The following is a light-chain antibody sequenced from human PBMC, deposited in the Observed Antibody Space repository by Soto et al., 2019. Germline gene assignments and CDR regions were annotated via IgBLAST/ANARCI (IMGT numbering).Light chain of an antibody. CDR2: EVS. V-gene: IGLV2-14*01. CDR1: SSDVGGCNY. CDR3: TSYTSSSTPV. Sequence: QSVLTQPASVSGSPGQAITISCTGTSSDVGGCNYVSWYQQHPGKAPKLMIYEVSNRPSGVSDRFSGSKSGNTASLTISGLQAEDEADYYCTSYTSSSTPVFGTGTKVTVL. J-gene: IGLJ1*01.